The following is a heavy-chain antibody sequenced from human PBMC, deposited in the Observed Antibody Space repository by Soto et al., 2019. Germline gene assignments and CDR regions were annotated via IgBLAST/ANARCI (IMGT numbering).Heavy chain of an antibody. CDR2: VYNSGST. Sequence: PSETLSLTCTVSGGSISSNYWTWIRQPPGKGLEWIGYVYNSGSTNYNPSLKSRVTISEDTSRSQFSLKVNSMTAADTAVYYCARYRREAVAGYTLDNWGQGILVTVSS. J-gene: IGHJ4*02. V-gene: IGHV4-59*01. CDR3: ARYRREAVAGYTLDN. CDR1: GGSISSNY. D-gene: IGHD6-13*01.